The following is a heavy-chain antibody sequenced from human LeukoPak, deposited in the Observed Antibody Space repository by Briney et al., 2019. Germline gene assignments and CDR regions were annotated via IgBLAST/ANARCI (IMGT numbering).Heavy chain of an antibody. CDR2: FHYSGKT. D-gene: IGHD1-1*01. V-gene: IGHV4-59*12. CDR1: GGSISNYY. CDR3: ARDNDQLGLDPFDY. J-gene: IGHJ4*02. Sequence: SETLSLTCAVSGGSISNYYWSWIRQPPGKGLEWIGYFHYSGKTIYNPSLKSRVTISVDMSKNQFSLKLNSVTAADTAMYYCARDNDQLGLDPFDYWGQGTLVTVSS.